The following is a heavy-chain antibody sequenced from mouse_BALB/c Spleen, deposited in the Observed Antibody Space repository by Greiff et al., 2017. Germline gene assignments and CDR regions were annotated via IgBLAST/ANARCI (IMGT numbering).Heavy chain of an antibody. CDR1: GYSITSDYA. V-gene: IGHV3-2*02. CDR3: ARYYGSSYWYFDV. CDR2: ISYSGST. J-gene: IGHJ1*01. D-gene: IGHD1-1*01. Sequence: VQLQQSGPGLVKPSQSLSLTCTVTGYSITSDYAWNWIRQFPGNKLEWMGYISYSGSTSYNPSLKSRISITRDTSKNQFFLQLNSVTTEDTATYYGARYYGSSYWYFDVWGAGTTVTVSS.